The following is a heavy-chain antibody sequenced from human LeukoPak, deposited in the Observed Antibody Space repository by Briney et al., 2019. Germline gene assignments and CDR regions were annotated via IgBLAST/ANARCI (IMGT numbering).Heavy chain of an antibody. Sequence: SVKVSCKASGYTFTSYDFNWVRQDTGQGLEWMGWMNPNSGNTGYAQKFQGRVTMTRNTSISTAYMELSSLRSEDTAVYYCARGSCSSTSCYVFSLDFDYWGQGTLVTVSS. CDR2: MNPNSGNT. D-gene: IGHD2-2*01. CDR1: GYTFTSYD. CDR3: ARGSCSSTSCYVFSLDFDY. J-gene: IGHJ4*02. V-gene: IGHV1-8*01.